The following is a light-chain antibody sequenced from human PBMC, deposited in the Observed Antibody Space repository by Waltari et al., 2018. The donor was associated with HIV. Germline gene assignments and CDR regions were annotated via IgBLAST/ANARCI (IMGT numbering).Light chain of an antibody. Sequence: EIVLTQSPGTLSLSPGERATLPCRVSQTISSNYLAWYQQKPGQAPRLLIYGASSRATGIPDRFSGSGSGTDFTLTITKLEPEDFAVYYCQQYASSVSYTFGQGTKLEIK. CDR2: GAS. V-gene: IGKV3-20*01. CDR1: QTISSNY. J-gene: IGKJ2*01. CDR3: QQYASSVSYT.